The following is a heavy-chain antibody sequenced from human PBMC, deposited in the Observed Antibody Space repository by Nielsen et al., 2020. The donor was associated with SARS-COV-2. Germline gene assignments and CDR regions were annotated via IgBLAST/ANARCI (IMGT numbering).Heavy chain of an antibody. CDR2: ISGSGGST. J-gene: IGHJ6*02. CDR1: GFTFSSYA. CDR3: AISTDFYYYFYTMDV. V-gene: IGHV3-23*01. Sequence: GGSLRLSCAASGFTFSSYAMSWVRQAPGKGLEWVSAISGSGGSTYYADSVKGRFTISRDNAKNSMSLQMNSLRAKDTAVYYCAISTDFYYYFYTMDVWGQGTTVTVSS.